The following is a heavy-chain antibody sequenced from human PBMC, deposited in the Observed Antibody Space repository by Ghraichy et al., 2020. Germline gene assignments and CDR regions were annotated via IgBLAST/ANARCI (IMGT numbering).Heavy chain of an antibody. CDR1: GYIFTHFG. V-gene: IGHV1-3*01. J-gene: IGHJ4*02. Sequence: ASVKVSCKASGYIFTHFGLHWVRQAPGQGLEWMGWINPDNGTTKYSPKFQDKVTITTDTSAEMAYLDLKSLKFEDTGIFYCVRAGSSGVWGQETLVTVSS. CDR3: VRAGSSGV. D-gene: IGHD6-19*01. CDR2: INPDNGTT.